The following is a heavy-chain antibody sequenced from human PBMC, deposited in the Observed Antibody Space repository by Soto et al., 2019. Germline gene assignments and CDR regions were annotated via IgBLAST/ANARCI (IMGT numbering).Heavy chain of an antibody. J-gene: IGHJ3*01. CDR2: TYFRSKWFH. D-gene: IGHD3-10*01. CDR1: GDSVSSDITS. V-gene: IGHV6-1*01. CDR3: ARGNALDV. Sequence: QGQLQQSGPGLVKPSQTLSLTCAISGDSVSSDITSWNWIRQSPSRGLEWLGRTYFRSKWFHDYAAAVKSRITINPETSKNQFSLELKAMTAEYRAVYYCARGNALDVWGQGTVVTVSS.